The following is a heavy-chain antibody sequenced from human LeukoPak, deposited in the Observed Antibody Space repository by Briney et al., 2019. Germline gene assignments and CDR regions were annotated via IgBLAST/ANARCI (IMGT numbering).Heavy chain of an antibody. J-gene: IGHJ5*02. D-gene: IGHD2-15*01. CDR1: GGSFSGYY. Sequence: ASETLSLTCAVYGGSFSGYYWSWIRQPPGKGLEWIGEINHSGSTNYNPSLKSRVTISVDTSKNQFSLKLSSVTAADTAVHYCARLSPDCSGGSCYWFDPWGQGTLVTVSS. CDR3: ARLSPDCSGGSCYWFDP. V-gene: IGHV4-34*01. CDR2: INHSGST.